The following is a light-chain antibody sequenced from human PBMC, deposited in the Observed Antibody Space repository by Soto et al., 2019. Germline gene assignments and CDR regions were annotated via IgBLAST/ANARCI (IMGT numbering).Light chain of an antibody. V-gene: IGLV2-11*01. CDR2: DVN. Sequence: QSALTQPRSVSGSPGQSVAISCTGSSSDVGGYNYVSWYRQHPGKAPKLMLYDVNKRPSGVPDRFSGSKSGNTASLTISGLQAGDEADYYCCSYTSSSTLVFGGGTKLTVL. CDR1: SSDVGGYNY. CDR3: CSYTSSSTLV. J-gene: IGLJ2*01.